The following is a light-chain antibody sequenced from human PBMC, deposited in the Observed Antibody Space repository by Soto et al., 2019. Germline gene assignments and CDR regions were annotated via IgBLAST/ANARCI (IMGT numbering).Light chain of an antibody. CDR1: SSNIGAGYD. CDR2: GNS. J-gene: IGLJ1*01. V-gene: IGLV1-40*01. Sequence: QSVLTQPPSVSGAPGQRVTNSCTGSSSNIGAGYDVHWYQQLPGTAPKLLIYGNSNRPSGVPDRFSGSKSGTSASLAITGLQAEDEADYYCQSYDSSLSGVFGTGTKVTV. CDR3: QSYDSSLSGV.